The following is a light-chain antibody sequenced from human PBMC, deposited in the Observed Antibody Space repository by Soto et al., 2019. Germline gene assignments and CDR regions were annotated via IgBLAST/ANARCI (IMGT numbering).Light chain of an antibody. CDR1: QSVSSK. Sequence: EIVMTQSPATLSVSPGERATLSCRASQSVSSKLAWYQQKPGQGPRLLIYGASTRATGIPARFSGSGSGTEFTLIISSLQSEDFAVYYCQHYSTLLWTFGQGTKVEIK. V-gene: IGKV3-15*01. J-gene: IGKJ1*01. CDR2: GAS. CDR3: QHYSTLLWT.